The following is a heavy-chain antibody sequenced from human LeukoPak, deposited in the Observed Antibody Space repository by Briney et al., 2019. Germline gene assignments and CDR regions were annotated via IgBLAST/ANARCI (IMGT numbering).Heavy chain of an antibody. D-gene: IGHD3-10*01. J-gene: IGHJ6*03. CDR3: ARVFDSGSQAYFYYMDV. V-gene: IGHV4-61*02. Sequence: PSKTLSLTCTVSGGSISSGNYYWSWIRQPAGKGLEWIGRVYTSGNTNYNPSLKSRVTMSVDTSKNQFSLKVSSVTAADTAVYYCARVFDSGSQAYFYYMDVWGKGTTVTISS. CDR2: VYTSGNT. CDR1: GGSISSGNYY.